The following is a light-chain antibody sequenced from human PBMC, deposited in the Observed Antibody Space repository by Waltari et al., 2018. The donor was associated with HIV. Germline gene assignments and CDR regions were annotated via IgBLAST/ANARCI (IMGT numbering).Light chain of an antibody. V-gene: IGLV3-1*01. CDR3: QAWDSSIVV. Sequence: SYDLTQPPSVSVSPGQTAHITCSGAILGDKYACWYQQKPGQSPVLVIYQDSKRPSGIPERFSGSNSGNTATLTISGTQAMDEADYYCQAWDSSIVVFGGGTKLTVL. J-gene: IGLJ2*01. CDR2: QDS. CDR1: ILGDKY.